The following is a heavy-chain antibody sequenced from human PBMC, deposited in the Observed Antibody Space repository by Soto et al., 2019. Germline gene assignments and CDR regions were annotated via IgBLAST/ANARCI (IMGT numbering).Heavy chain of an antibody. CDR1: EFIVNDYW. CDR2: IKQDGSDT. J-gene: IGHJ4*02. V-gene: IGHV3-7*05. D-gene: IGHD5-12*01. Sequence: EVQLVESGGGLVQPGGSLRLSCAASEFIVNDYWMTWVRQAPGKGLEWVANIKQDGSDTYYADSVKGRFTISRDDAQNSLFLHLNSLRAEDTAVYYCARARRSGNTGYACDYWGQGTLVTVSS. CDR3: ARARRSGNTGYACDY.